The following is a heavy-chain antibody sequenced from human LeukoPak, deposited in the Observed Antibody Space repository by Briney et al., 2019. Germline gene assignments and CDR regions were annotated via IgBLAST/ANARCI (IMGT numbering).Heavy chain of an antibody. CDR1: GLTFSSYA. V-gene: IGHV3-23*01. Sequence: GGSLRLSCAASGLTFSSYAMSWVRQAPGKGLEWVSAISGSGDSTSYADSVKGRFTISRDNAKNTLYLQMNSLRAEDTAVYYCARYSSSWYAEYVGSPRWLDYYYYGMDVWGQGTTVTVSS. D-gene: IGHD6-13*01. CDR3: ARYSSSWYAEYVGSPRWLDYYYYGMDV. CDR2: ISGSGDST. J-gene: IGHJ6*02.